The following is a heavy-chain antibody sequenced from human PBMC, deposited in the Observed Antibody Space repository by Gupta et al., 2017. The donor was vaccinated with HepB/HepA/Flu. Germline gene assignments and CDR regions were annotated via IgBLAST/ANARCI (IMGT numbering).Heavy chain of an antibody. J-gene: IGHJ5*02. CDR2: IWYDGSNK. Sequence: QVQLVESGGGVVQPGRCLRLSCAASGFTFSSYGMHWVRQAPGKGLEWVAVIWYDGSNKYYADSVKGRFTISRDNSKNTLYLQMNSLRAEDTAVYYCARDLGSYYGSGSYPWFDPWGQGTLVTVSS. CDR3: ARDLGSYYGSGSYPWFDP. CDR1: GFTFSSYG. D-gene: IGHD3-10*01. V-gene: IGHV3-33*01.